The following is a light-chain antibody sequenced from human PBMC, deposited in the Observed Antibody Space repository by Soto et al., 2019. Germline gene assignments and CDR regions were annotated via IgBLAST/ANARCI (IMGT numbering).Light chain of an antibody. J-gene: IGLJ1*01. CDR1: SPNIGSTY. V-gene: IGLV1-47*01. CDR3: AAWDDSLSGPYV. CDR2: RNN. Sequence: QAVVTEPPSAAGTPGEGVTNSCSGRSPNIGSTYVYSYQHLPGTAPKLLIYRNNQRPSGVPDRFSGSKSGTSASLAISGLRSEDEADYYCAAWDDSLSGPYVFGPGTKVTVL.